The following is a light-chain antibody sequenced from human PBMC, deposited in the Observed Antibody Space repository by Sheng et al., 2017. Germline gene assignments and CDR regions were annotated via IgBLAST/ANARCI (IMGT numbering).Light chain of an antibody. CDR2: STS. CDR3: LQHKTYPLS. CDR1: QDIANS. Sequence: DIQMTQSPSAMSASIGDRITITCRASQDIANSLAWFQHKPGTVPQRLIYSTSSLQSGVPSRFSGSGSGAEFTLTISSLQPEDFATYYCLQHKTYPLSFGGGPRWKS. V-gene: IGKV1-17*03. J-gene: IGKJ4*01.